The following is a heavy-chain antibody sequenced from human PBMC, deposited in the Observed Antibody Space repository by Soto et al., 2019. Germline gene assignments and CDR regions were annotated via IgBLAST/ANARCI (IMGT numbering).Heavy chain of an antibody. CDR2: ISYDGSNK. J-gene: IGHJ2*01. D-gene: IGHD3-10*02. CDR3: VFFFQAEDGIRDVRSVSAFLLNRSSDL. V-gene: IGHV3-30-3*01. Sequence: KVLEWVAVISYDGSNKYYADSVKGRFTISRDNSTNTLYLQMNSMRAEDTAVYYCVFFFQAEDGIRDVRSVSAFLLNRSSDL.